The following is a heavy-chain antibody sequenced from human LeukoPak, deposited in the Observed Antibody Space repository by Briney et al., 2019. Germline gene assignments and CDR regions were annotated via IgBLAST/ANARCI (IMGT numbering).Heavy chain of an antibody. Sequence: GGSLRLSCAASGFTFSTYWMHWVRQAPGKGLVWVSHIKTDGSSTTYADSVKGRFTISRDNAKNTLYLQMNSLRAEDTAVHHCARDRGYTQDYWGQGTLVTVSS. J-gene: IGHJ4*02. CDR2: IKTDGSST. CDR1: GFTFSTYW. D-gene: IGHD5-12*01. CDR3: ARDRGYTQDY. V-gene: IGHV3-74*01.